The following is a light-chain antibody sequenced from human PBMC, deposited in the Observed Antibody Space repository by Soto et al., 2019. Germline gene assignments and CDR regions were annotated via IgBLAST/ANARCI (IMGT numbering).Light chain of an antibody. J-gene: IGLJ1*01. Sequence: QSVLTQPASVSGSPGQSIAISCTGTSSDVGAYNYVSWYQQYPGKAPKLMIYDVSNRPSGVSDRFSGSKSGNTASLTISGLQAEDEADYYSSSYTTSFTYVFGTGTKVTVL. V-gene: IGLV2-14*03. CDR1: SSDVGAYNY. CDR3: SSYTTSFTYV. CDR2: DVS.